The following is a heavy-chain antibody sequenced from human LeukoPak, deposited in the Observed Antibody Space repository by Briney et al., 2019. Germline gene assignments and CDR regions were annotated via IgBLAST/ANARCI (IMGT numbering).Heavy chain of an antibody. V-gene: IGHV3-30*18. CDR1: GFTFSNYA. J-gene: IGHJ1*01. D-gene: IGHD3-22*01. Sequence: GGSLRLSRAASGFTFSNYAMHWVRQAPGKGLEWVAVISDDGSNKYYADSVKGRFTISRDNSKNTLYLQMNSLRAEDTAVYYCAKDNQVDSSGYYSAAEYFQHWGQGTLVTVSS. CDR2: ISDDGSNK. CDR3: AKDNQVDSSGYYSAAEYFQH.